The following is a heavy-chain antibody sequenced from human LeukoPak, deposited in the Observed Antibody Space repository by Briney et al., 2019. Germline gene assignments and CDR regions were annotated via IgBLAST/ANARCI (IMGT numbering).Heavy chain of an antibody. CDR2: IIPLFGTI. D-gene: IGHD2-15*01. CDR3: AAGYCSGARCQGFDGYYMRV. J-gene: IGHJ6*04. V-gene: IGHV1-69*13. CDR1: GYTFSSYG. Sequence: GASVKVSRKASGYTFSSYGISWVRQAPGQGLEWMGGIIPLFGTIKYAQRFQDRVTIIADESTGTVYMDVTSLRSDDTAVYYCAAGYCSGARCQGFDGYYMRVWGTGTTVTVSP.